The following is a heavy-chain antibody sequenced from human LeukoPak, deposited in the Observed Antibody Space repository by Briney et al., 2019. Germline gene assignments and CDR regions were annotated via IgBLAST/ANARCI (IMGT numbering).Heavy chain of an antibody. J-gene: IGHJ4*02. CDR1: GYTFTGED. CDR2: MNPNSGNT. CDR3: ARGRKHYDFWSDYSTYFFDH. Sequence: ASVKVSCKASGYTFTGEDINWVRPATGQGLEWMGWMNPNSGNTGYAQKFQGRVTMTRDTSISTAYMELSSLRSEDTAVYYCARGRKHYDFWSDYSTYFFDHWGQGSLVTVSS. V-gene: IGHV1-8*01. D-gene: IGHD3-3*01.